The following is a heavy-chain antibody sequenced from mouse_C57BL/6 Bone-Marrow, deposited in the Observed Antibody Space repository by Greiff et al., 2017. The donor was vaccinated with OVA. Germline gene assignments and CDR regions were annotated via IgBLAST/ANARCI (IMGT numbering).Heavy chain of an antibody. D-gene: IGHD1-1*01. J-gene: IGHJ4*01. CDR3: ARYLVFSYVYYYATDY. CDR2: IHPNSGST. CDR1: GYTFTSYW. Sequence: QVQLQQPGAELVKPGASVKLSCKASGYTFTSYWMHWVKQRPGQGLEWIGMIHPNSGSTNYNEKFKSKATLTVDKSSSTAYMQLNSLTSEDSAVYYFARYLVFSYVYYYATDYWGQGTSVTVSS. V-gene: IGHV1-64*01.